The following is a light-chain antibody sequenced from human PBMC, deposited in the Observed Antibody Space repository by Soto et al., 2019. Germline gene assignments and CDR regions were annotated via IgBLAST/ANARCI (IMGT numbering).Light chain of an antibody. CDR1: QLVSSSY. CDR2: DAS. J-gene: IGKJ4*01. Sequence: EIVLTQSPGTLSLSPGERATLSCRASQLVSSSYLAWYQQKPGQAPRLLIYDASSRATVIPDSFSGSGSGTDFTLSISRQEPEDFAVYYCQQYGSTPLTFGGGTKVEIK. V-gene: IGKV3-20*01. CDR3: QQYGSTPLT.